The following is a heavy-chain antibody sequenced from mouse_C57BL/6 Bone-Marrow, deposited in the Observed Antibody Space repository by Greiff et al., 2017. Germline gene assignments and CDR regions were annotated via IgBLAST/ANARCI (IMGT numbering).Heavy chain of an antibody. J-gene: IGHJ1*03. CDR1: GFTFSDYG. CDR3: ARHYYGSSYWYCDV. D-gene: IGHD1-1*01. Sequence: EVQGVESGGGLVKPGGSLKLSCAASGFTFSDYGMHWVRQAPEKGLEWVAYISSGSSTIYYADTGKGRFTISRDNAKNTLFLQMTSLRSEDTDMYYCARHYYGSSYWYCDVWGTGTTVTVSS. CDR2: ISSGSSTI. V-gene: IGHV5-17*01.